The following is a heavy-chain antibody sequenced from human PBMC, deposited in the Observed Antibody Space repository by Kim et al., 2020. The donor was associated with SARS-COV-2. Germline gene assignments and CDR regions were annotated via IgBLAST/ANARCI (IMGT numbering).Heavy chain of an antibody. CDR1: GGSISSYY. V-gene: IGHV4-59*13. Sequence: SETLSLTCTVSGGSISSYYWSWIRQPPGKGLEWIGYIYYSGSTNYNPSLKSRVTISVDTSKNQFSLKLSSVTAADTAVYYCARWGSSQGLDYWGQGTLVTVSS. J-gene: IGHJ4*02. CDR2: IYYSGST. D-gene: IGHD3-16*01. CDR3: ARWGSSQGLDY.